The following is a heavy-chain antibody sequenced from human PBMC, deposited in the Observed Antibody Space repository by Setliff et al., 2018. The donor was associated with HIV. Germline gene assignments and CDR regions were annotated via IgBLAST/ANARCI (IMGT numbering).Heavy chain of an antibody. Sequence: GGSLRLSCAVSGLTFSRYGFHWVRQVPGKGLDWVTFIQYDESNKYYGDSVRGRFTTSRDNSKNTLYLQMNSLRSEDTAVYFCAKSFNSGPTNWNIDVWGTGTTVTVSS. V-gene: IGHV3-30*02. CDR2: IQYDESNK. D-gene: IGHD1-20*01. J-gene: IGHJ6*03. CDR1: GLTFSRYG. CDR3: AKSFNSGPTNWNIDV.